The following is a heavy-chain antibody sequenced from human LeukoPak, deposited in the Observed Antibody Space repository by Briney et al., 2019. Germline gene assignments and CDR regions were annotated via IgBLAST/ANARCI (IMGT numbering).Heavy chain of an antibody. CDR3: ARGKNTYYYYMDV. CDR1: GGSFSGYY. CDR2: INHSGST. J-gene: IGHJ6*03. V-gene: IGHV4-34*01. Sequence: PSETLSLTCAVYGGSFSGYYWSWIRQPPGKRLEWIGEINHSGSTNYNPSLKSRVTISVDTSKNQFSLKLSSVTAADTAVYYCARGKNTYYYYMDVWGKGTTVTVSS.